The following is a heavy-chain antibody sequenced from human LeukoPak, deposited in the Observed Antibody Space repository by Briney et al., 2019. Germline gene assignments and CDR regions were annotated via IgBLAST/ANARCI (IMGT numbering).Heavy chain of an antibody. D-gene: IGHD3-10*01. CDR1: GFTFSTYW. Sequence: GGSLRLSCAASGFTFSTYWMTWVRQAPGKGLEWVANIKPSGTETYYGDPVKGRFTISRDNAKNLLYLQMSSLRAEDTAVYSCGRIGDEAGIDNWGQGTLVTVSS. CDR3: GRIGDEAGIDN. CDR2: IKPSGTET. J-gene: IGHJ4*02. V-gene: IGHV3-7*01.